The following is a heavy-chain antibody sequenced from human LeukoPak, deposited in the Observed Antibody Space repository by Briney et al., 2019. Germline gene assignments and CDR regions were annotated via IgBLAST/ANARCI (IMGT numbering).Heavy chain of an antibody. CDR1: GFTFSSYA. V-gene: IGHV3-30*18. CDR2: ISKDGTNK. Sequence: GGSLRPSCAASGFTFSSYAMHWVRQAPGKGLQWVAVISKDGTNKYYADSVKGRFTVSRDSSKNTLYLQMNSLRTEDTAVYYCAKDGYYSSGTYFDDWGQGTLVTVSS. J-gene: IGHJ4*02. D-gene: IGHD3-10*01. CDR3: AKDGYYSSGTYFDD.